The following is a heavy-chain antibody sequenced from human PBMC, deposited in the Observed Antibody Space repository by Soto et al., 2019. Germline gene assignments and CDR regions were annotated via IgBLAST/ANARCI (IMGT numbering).Heavy chain of an antibody. D-gene: IGHD3-10*01. V-gene: IGHV3-30*18. CDR3: ANSGLLWFGELREFDY. J-gene: IGHJ4*02. Sequence: QVQLVESGGGVVQPGRSLRLSCAASGFTFSSYGMHWVRQAPGKGLEWVAVISYDGSNKYYADYVKGRFTNTRDNSKKTLYLQKNSLRAEDTAEYYCANSGLLWFGELREFDYWGQGTLMTVTS. CDR2: ISYDGSNK. CDR1: GFTFSSYG.